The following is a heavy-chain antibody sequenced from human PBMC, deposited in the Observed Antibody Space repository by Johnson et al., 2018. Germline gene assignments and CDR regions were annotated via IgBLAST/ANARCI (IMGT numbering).Heavy chain of an antibody. D-gene: IGHD3-16*01. J-gene: IGHJ3*02. Sequence: QVQLQESGPGLVKXSETRSLTCGVSGASISSSNWWSWVRQSPGKGLEWIGEVYHSGSTNYNPSLQRRDRISVDESNNEFSLKLKSVTAADTAVYYCEGEKEFPFDSRGSVGLALDIWGQGTMVFVSS. CDR2: VYHSGST. CDR3: EGEKEFPFDSRGSVGLALDI. CDR1: GASISSSNW. V-gene: IGHV4-4*02.